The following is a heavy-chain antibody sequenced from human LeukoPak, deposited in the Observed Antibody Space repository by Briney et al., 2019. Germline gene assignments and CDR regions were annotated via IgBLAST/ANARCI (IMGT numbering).Heavy chain of an antibody. CDR1: GYTFTGYY. CDR3: ARDNSVGDNAWWFDP. D-gene: IGHD1-26*01. J-gene: IGHJ5*02. CDR2: INPTGGST. Sequence: ASVKVSCKASGYTFTGYYMHWVRQAPGQGLERMGLINPTGGSTGYAQKFQGRVTMTRDMSTGTDYMELSSLRSEDTAIYYCARDNSVGDNAWWFDPWGQGTLVTVSS. V-gene: IGHV1-46*01.